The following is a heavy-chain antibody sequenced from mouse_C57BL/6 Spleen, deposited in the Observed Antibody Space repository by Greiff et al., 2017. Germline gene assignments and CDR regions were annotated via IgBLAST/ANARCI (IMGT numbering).Heavy chain of an antibody. CDR3: AQIITTVVATNYFDY. Sequence: EVQLQQSVAELVRPGASVKLSCTASGFNIKNTYMHWVKQRPEQGLEWIGRIDPANGNTKYAPKFQGKATITADTSSNTAYLQLSSLTSEDTAIYYCAQIITTVVATNYFDYWGQGTTLTVSS. CDR2: IDPANGNT. J-gene: IGHJ2*01. V-gene: IGHV14-3*01. CDR1: GFNIKNTY. D-gene: IGHD1-1*01.